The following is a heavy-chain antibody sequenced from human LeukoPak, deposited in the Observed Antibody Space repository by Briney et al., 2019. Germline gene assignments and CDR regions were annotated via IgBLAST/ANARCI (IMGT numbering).Heavy chain of an antibody. Sequence: SQTLSLTCAVSGGSISSGGYSWSWIRQPPGKGLEWIGYIYHSGSTYYNPSLKSRVTISVGRSKNQFSLKLSSVTAADTAVYYCARVVYYYGSGSYHGHWYFDLWGRGTLVTVSS. J-gene: IGHJ2*01. CDR2: IYHSGST. CDR3: ARVVYYYGSGSYHGHWYFDL. CDR1: GGSISSGGYS. V-gene: IGHV4-30-2*01. D-gene: IGHD3-10*01.